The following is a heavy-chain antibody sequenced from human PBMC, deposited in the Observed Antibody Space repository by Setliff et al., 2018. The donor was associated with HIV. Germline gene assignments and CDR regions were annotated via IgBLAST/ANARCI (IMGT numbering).Heavy chain of an antibody. CDR2: IYHSGGT. CDR3: AKQPGGHSFFDH. Sequence: SSETLSLTCRVSGYFINIGHYCGWLRQSPGKGLEWIGTIYHSGGTYYNPSLKSRVTISVDTSNNQFSLRMNSVTAADTAVYYCAKQPGGHSFFDHWGQGILVTVSS. V-gene: IGHV4-38-2*01. D-gene: IGHD1-1*01. CDR1: GYFINIGHY. J-gene: IGHJ4*02.